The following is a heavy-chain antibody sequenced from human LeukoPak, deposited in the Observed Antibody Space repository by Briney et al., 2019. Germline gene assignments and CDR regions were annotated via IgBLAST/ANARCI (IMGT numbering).Heavy chain of an antibody. V-gene: IGHV1-2*02. D-gene: IGHD4-17*01. CDR1: GYTFTGYY. J-gene: IGHJ2*01. CDR2: INPNSGGT. Sequence: ASVKVSCKASGYTFTGYYMHWVRQAPGQGLEWMGWINPNSGGTNYAQKFQGRVTMTRDTSISTAYMELSRLRSDDTAVYYCARVGYGDYRSYWYXDLXGRGTXVTVSS. CDR3: ARVGYGDYRSYWYXDL.